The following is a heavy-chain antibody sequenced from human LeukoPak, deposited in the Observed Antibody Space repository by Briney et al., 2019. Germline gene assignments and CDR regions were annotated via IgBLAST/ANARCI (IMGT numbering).Heavy chain of an antibody. CDR1: GGSISSYY. CDR3: ARVNVRLRYYYGMDV. Sequence: SETLSLTCTVSGGSISSYYWSWIRQPPGKGLEWIGYIYYSGSTNYNPSLKSRVTISVDTPKNQFSLKLSSVTAADTAVYYCARVNVRLRYYYGMDVWGQGTTVTVSS. J-gene: IGHJ6*02. V-gene: IGHV4-59*01. D-gene: IGHD2-8*01. CDR2: IYYSGST.